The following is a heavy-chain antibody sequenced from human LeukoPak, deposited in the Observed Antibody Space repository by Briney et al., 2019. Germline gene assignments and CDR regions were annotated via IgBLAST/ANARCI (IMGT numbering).Heavy chain of an antibody. Sequence: GGSLRLSCAASGLTFSSYGMHWVRQAPGKGLEWVAVIWYDGSNKYYADSVKGRFTISRDNSKNTLYLQMNSLRAEDTAVYYCARGPVAYYYGSGTGGMDVWGKGTTVTVSS. J-gene: IGHJ6*04. D-gene: IGHD3-10*01. CDR3: ARGPVAYYYGSGTGGMDV. CDR1: GLTFSSYG. CDR2: IWYDGSNK. V-gene: IGHV3-33*01.